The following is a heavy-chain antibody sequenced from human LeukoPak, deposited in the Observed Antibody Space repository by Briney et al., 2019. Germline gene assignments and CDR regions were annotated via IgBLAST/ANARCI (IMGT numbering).Heavy chain of an antibody. D-gene: IGHD2-15*01. V-gene: IGHV1-18*01. CDR3: AREGSPFYYYYMDV. CDR2: ISTYNGNT. J-gene: IGHJ6*03. CDR1: GYTFTSYG. Sequence: ASVKVSCKASGYTFTSYGISWVRQAPGQGLEWMGWISTYNGNTNYAQKLQGRVTMTTDTSTSIAYMELRSLRSDDAAVYYCAREGSPFYYYYMDVWGKGTTVTVSS.